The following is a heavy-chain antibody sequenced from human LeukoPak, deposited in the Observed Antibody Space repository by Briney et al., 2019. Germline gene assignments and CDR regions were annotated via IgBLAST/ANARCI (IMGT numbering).Heavy chain of an antibody. CDR3: ALAGDTAMVSSVY. V-gene: IGHV1-2*02. CDR1: GYTFTGYY. D-gene: IGHD5-18*01. Sequence: ASVKLSCKASGYTFTGYYMHWVRQAPGQGLEWMGWINPNIGGTNYAQKFPGRVTMTRDTSISTAYMELSRLRSDDTAVYYCALAGDTAMVSSVYWGQGTLVTVSS. J-gene: IGHJ4*02. CDR2: INPNIGGT.